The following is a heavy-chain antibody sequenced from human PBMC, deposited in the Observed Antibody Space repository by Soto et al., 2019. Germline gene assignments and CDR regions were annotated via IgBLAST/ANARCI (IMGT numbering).Heavy chain of an antibody. V-gene: IGHV3-48*01. Sequence: HPGGSLRLSCAASGFTFSSYSMNWVRQAPGKGLEWVSYISSSSSTIYYADSVKGRFTISRDNAKNSLYLQMNSLRVDDTATYYCARDSCDISTCYMAYYYHMDVWGKGTTVTVSS. CDR1: GFTFSSYS. J-gene: IGHJ6*03. CDR2: ISSSSSTI. CDR3: ARDSCDISTCYMAYYYHMDV. D-gene: IGHD2-2*02.